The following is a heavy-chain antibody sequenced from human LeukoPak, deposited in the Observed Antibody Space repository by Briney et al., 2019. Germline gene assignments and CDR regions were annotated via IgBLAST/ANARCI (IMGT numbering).Heavy chain of an antibody. V-gene: IGHV4-61*01. CDR3: ARGVREKNRGFLLYYYYYYMDV. D-gene: IGHD3-10*01. Sequence: SETLSLTCTVSGYSISSGYYWSWIRQPPGKGLEWIGYIYYSGGTNYNPSLKSRVTISVDTSKNQFSLNLSSVTAADTAVYYCARGVREKNRGFLLYYYYYYMDVWGKGTTVAISS. CDR2: IYYSGGT. CDR1: GYSISSGYY. J-gene: IGHJ6*03.